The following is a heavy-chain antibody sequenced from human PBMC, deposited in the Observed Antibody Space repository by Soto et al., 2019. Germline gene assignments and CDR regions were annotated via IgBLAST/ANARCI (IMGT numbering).Heavy chain of an antibody. J-gene: IGHJ6*02. CDR1: GGSFSGYY. Sequence: PSETLSLTCAVYGGSFSGYYWSWIRHPPEKGLDWIGEINHSGSTNYNPSHKSRVTISVDTSKNQFSLKLSSVTAADTAVYYCARRNLLIVVVTAIPDGMDVWGQGTTVTVSS. V-gene: IGHV4-34*01. CDR3: ARRNLLIVVVTAIPDGMDV. D-gene: IGHD2-21*02. CDR2: INHSGST.